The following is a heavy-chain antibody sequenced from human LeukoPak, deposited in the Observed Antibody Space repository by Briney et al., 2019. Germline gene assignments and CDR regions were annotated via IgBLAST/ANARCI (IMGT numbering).Heavy chain of an antibody. V-gene: IGHV4-31*03. D-gene: IGHD6-19*01. J-gene: IGHJ5*02. CDR2: IYYSGNT. CDR1: GGSVNNGDYS. Sequence: SQTLSLTCTVSGGSVNNGDYSLSWIRQHPGKGLEWIGYIYYSGNTYYNPSLKSRVTMSLDTSKNQFFLNLSSVTAADTAVYYCARAQGRGWYGRINWFDPWGQGTLVTVSS. CDR3: ARAQGRGWYGRINWFDP.